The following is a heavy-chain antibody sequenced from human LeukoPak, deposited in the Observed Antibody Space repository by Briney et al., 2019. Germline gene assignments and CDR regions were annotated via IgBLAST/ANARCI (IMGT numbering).Heavy chain of an antibody. CDR3: AKDTSSWYSPPGAFDL. Sequence: SETLSLTCTVSGGSIISRYWNWIRQPAGKGLEWIGRVYASGSTTYNPSLKNRVTMSVDTSKNQFSLRLTSVTAADTAVYYCAKDTSSWYSPPGAFDLWGQGTMVTVSS. CDR2: VYASGST. J-gene: IGHJ3*01. CDR1: GGSIISRY. D-gene: IGHD6-13*01. V-gene: IGHV4-4*07.